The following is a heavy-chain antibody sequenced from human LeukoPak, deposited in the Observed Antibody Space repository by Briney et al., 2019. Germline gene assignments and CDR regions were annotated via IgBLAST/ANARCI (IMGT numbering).Heavy chain of an antibody. J-gene: IGHJ4*02. CDR3: TTAVGATEDFDY. Sequence: GGSLRLSCAASGFTFNNYAMSWVRQAPGKGLEWVGRIKRKTEGGTTNYAAPVKGRFSISRDDSKNRLYLQMNSLKIEDTAVYYCTTAVGATEDFDYWGQGTLVTVSS. D-gene: IGHD1-26*01. CDR1: GFTFNNYA. CDR2: IKRKTEGGTT. V-gene: IGHV3-15*01.